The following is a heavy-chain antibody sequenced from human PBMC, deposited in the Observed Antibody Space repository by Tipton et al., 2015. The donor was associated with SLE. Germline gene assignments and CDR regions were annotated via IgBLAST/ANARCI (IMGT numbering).Heavy chain of an antibody. CDR3: ARGGVAAVSPSGRAIDS. CDR1: GASIRTYY. J-gene: IGHJ4*02. Sequence: TLSLTCAVSGASIRTYYWSWLRQSPGKGLEWIGLIYASGTTNYNPSLKSRVTISVDTSKNIFSVNLTSVTASDTAVYFCARGGVAAVSPSGRAIDSWGQGTLVTVSS. D-gene: IGHD1-26*01. V-gene: IGHV4-4*09. CDR2: IYASGTT.